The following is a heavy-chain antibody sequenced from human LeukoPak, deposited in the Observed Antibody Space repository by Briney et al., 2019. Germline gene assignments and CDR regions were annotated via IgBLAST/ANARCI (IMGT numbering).Heavy chain of an antibody. Sequence: ASVKVSCKASGYAFNTYGISWVRQAPGQGLEWVGRISVYNGNTHYAQKLQDRVTLTADTSTNTAYMEVRSLRPDDTAVYYCTRTTFLGSTYFQHWGQGTLVTVSS. V-gene: IGHV1-18*04. CDR3: TRTTFLGSTYFQH. CDR2: ISVYNGNT. J-gene: IGHJ1*01. D-gene: IGHD1-1*01. CDR1: GYAFNTYG.